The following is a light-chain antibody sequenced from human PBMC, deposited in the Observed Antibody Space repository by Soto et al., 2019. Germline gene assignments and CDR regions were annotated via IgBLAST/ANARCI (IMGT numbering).Light chain of an antibody. CDR1: QSIGNK. V-gene: IGKV3-15*01. Sequence: EIVLTQSPATLSVSPGESATLSCRASQSIGNKLAWYQQKPGQSPRLLIHGASSRATGIPARFSGSGSGTEFTLTISSLQSEDFAVYYCQQYDNWPPFTFGQGAKLEIK. CDR3: QQYDNWPPFT. J-gene: IGKJ2*01. CDR2: GAS.